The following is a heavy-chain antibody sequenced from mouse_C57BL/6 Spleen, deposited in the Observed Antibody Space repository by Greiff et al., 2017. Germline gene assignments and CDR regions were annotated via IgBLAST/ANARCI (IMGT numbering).Heavy chain of an antibody. J-gene: IGHJ4*01. V-gene: IGHV5-16*01. CDR1: GFTFSDYY. D-gene: IGHD6-1*01. CDR2: INYDGSST. Sequence: EVQLVESEGGLVQPGSSMKLSCTASGFTFSDYYMAWVRQVPEKGLEWVANINYDGSSTYYLDSLTSRFIISRDNAKNILYLQMSSLKAEDTATYYFAGCSGRGAMDYWGQGTSVTVSS. CDR3: AGCSGRGAMDY.